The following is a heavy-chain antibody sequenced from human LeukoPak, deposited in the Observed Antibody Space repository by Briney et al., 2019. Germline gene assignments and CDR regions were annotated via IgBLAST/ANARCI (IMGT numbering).Heavy chain of an antibody. D-gene: IGHD6-19*01. Sequence: GGSLRLSCAASGFTFSSYWMHWVRQAPGKGPVWVSRINSDGSSTSYADSVKGRFTISRDNAKNTLYLQMNSLRAEDTAVYYCARAFSGWYYFDYWGQGTLVTVS. V-gene: IGHV3-74*01. CDR3: ARAFSGWYYFDY. J-gene: IGHJ4*02. CDR1: GFTFSSYW. CDR2: INSDGSST.